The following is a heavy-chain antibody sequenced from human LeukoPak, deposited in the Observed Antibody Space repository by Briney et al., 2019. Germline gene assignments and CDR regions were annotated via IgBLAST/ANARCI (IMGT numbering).Heavy chain of an antibody. Sequence: GASVKVSCKASGYTFTSYDINWVRQATGQGLERMGWMNPNSGNTGYAQKFQGRVTITRNTSISTAYMELSSLRSEDTAVYYCATAYGSGSYDYYYYYYMDVWGKGTTVTISS. CDR2: MNPNSGNT. J-gene: IGHJ6*03. CDR3: ATAYGSGSYDYYYYYYMDV. D-gene: IGHD3-10*01. V-gene: IGHV1-8*03. CDR1: GYTFTSYD.